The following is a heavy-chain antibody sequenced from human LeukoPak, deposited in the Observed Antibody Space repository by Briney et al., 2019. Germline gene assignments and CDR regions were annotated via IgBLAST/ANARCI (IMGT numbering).Heavy chain of an antibody. CDR2: IYYSGST. V-gene: IGHV4-59*01. D-gene: IGHD3-9*01. CDR3: ATLTGYSSESWFDP. J-gene: IGHJ5*02. CDR1: GGSISSYY. Sequence: PSETLSLTCTVSGGSISSYYWSWIRQPPGKGLEWIGYIYYSGSTNYNPSLKSRVTISVDTSKNQFSLKLSSVTAADTAVYYCATLTGYSSESWFDPWGQGILVTVSS.